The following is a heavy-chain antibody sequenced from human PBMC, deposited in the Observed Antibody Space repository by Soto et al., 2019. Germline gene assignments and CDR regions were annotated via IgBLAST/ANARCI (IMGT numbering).Heavy chain of an antibody. CDR2: IIPTFGTA. CDR3: AIPRYSSSSIFDY. CDR1: GGTFSSYA. V-gene: IGHV1-69*13. J-gene: IGHJ4*02. Sequence: SVKVSCKASGGTFSSYAISWVRQAPGQGLEWMGGIIPTFGTANYAQKFQGRVTITADESTSTAYMELSSLRSEDTAVYYCAIPRYSSSSIFDYWGQGTLVTVYS. D-gene: IGHD6-6*01.